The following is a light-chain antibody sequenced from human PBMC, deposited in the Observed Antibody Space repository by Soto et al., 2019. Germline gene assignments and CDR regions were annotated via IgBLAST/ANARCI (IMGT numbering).Light chain of an antibody. V-gene: IGKV1-39*01. CDR2: AAY. CDR1: QGISSS. J-gene: IGKJ1*01. CDR3: KQSYSSPPT. Sequence: DIQMTQSPSSLSASVGDRVTITSRASQGISSSLAWYHQKPGKAHKLLIYAAYSLQSGVHSRFSGSRSGPDFTLTIRSLQPEDFATYYCKQSYSSPPTFGQGTKVDIK.